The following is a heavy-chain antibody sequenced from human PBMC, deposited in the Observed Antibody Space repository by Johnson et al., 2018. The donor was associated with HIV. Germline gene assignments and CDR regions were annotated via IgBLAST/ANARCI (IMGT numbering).Heavy chain of an antibody. J-gene: IGHJ3*02. V-gene: IGHV3-23*04. CDR3: AKERHLVRAFDI. Sequence: EVQLVESGGGLVQPGGSLRLSCAASGFTFSSYAMSWIRQAPGKGLECLAYISSSGSSVYYPDSVKGRFTISRDNSKDMLYLQMNSLRAEDTAVYYCAKERHLVRAFDIWGQGTMVTVSS. D-gene: IGHD6-6*01. CDR1: GFTFSSYA. CDR2: ISSSGSSV.